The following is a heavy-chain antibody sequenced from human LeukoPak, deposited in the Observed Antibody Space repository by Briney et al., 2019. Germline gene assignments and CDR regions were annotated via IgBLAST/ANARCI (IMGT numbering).Heavy chain of an antibody. CDR1: GGSISSGSYY. CDR2: IYTSGST. Sequence: KPSQTLSLTCTVSGGSISSGSYYWSWIRQPAGKGLEWIGRIYTSGSTNYNPSLKSRVTISVDTSKNQFSLKLSSVTAADTAVYYCATSRGYWGQGTLVTVSS. J-gene: IGHJ4*02. V-gene: IGHV4-61*02. CDR3: ATSRGY.